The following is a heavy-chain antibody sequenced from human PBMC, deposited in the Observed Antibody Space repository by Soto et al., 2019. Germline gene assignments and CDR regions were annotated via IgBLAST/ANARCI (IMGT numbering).Heavy chain of an antibody. CDR1: GGSISSYY. Sequence: SETLSLTCTVSGGSISSYYWSWIRQPPGKGLEWIGYIYYSGSTDYNPSLKSRVTISVDTSKNQFSLKLSSVTAADTAVYYCARGDSLLWFGEKVYYGMDVWGQGTTVTVSS. D-gene: IGHD3-10*01. J-gene: IGHJ6*02. CDR2: IYYSGST. CDR3: ARGDSLLWFGEKVYYGMDV. V-gene: IGHV4-59*01.